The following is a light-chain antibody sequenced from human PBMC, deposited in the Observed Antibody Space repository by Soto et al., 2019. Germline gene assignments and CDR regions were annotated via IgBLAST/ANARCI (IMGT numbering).Light chain of an antibody. CDR3: SSYAGSNNFV. Sequence: QSALTQPPSASGSPGQSVTISCTGTSSDVGGYNYVSWCQQHPGKAPKLMIYEVSERPSGVPDRFSGSKSSNTASLTVSGLQAEDEADYYCSSYAGSNNFVFGTGTKLTVL. CDR1: SSDVGGYNY. CDR2: EVS. J-gene: IGLJ1*01. V-gene: IGLV2-8*01.